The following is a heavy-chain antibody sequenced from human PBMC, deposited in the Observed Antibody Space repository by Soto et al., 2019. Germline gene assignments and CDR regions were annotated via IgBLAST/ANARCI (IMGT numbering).Heavy chain of an antibody. CDR3: AGDERYSSGYYYYYYGMDV. J-gene: IGHJ6*02. V-gene: IGHV4-59*01. CDR1: GGSLSSYY. D-gene: IGHD6-19*01. CDR2: IYYSGST. Sequence: QVQLQESGPGLVKPSETLSLTCTVSGGSLSSYYWSWIRQPPGKGLEWIGYIYYSGSTNYNPSLKSRGTISVDTYETQFSLKLSSVTAADTAVYYCAGDERYSSGYYYYYYGMDVWGQGTTVTVSS.